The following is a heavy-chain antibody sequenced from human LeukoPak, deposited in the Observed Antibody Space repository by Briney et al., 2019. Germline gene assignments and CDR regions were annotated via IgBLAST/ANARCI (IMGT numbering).Heavy chain of an antibody. J-gene: IGHJ5*02. V-gene: IGHV4-59*01. D-gene: IGHD3-10*01. CDR2: IYYTGIT. CDR3: ARGGVNYKIAGP. Sequence: SETLSLTCTVSGGSISGYYWSWIRQSPGKGLEWIGYIYYTGITAYNPSLGSRVTISVDRSNNQFSLKLSSVTAADTAVYYCARGGVNYKIAGPWGQGALVTVSS. CDR1: GGSISGYY.